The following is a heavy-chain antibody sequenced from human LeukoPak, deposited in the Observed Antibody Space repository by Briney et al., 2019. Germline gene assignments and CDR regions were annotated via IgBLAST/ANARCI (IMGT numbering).Heavy chain of an antibody. Sequence: GGSLRLSCAASGFTFSSYWMHWVRHAPGKGLVWVSRINTDGSSTSYADSVKGRFTISRDNAKHTLYLQMNSLRAEDKAVYYCAKYVDYIWGTYHVYYFDSWGQGGLVTVSS. CDR1: GFTFSSYW. CDR2: INTDGSST. J-gene: IGHJ4*02. CDR3: AKYVDYIWGTYHVYYFDS. V-gene: IGHV3-74*01. D-gene: IGHD3-16*02.